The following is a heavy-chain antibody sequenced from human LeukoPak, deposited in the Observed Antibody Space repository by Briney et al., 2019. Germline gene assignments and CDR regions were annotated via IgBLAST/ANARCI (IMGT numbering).Heavy chain of an antibody. J-gene: IGHJ4*02. V-gene: IGHV1-2*02. Sequence: ASVKVSCKTSGYTFTAYYMHWVRQAPGQGLEWMGWINLNSGGTNYAQEFQGRVTMTRDTSISTAYMELSGLRSDDTAVYYCARSRYNWKPWDYWGQGTLVTVSS. CDR1: GYTFTAYY. CDR3: ARSRYNWKPWDY. CDR2: INLNSGGT. D-gene: IGHD1-1*01.